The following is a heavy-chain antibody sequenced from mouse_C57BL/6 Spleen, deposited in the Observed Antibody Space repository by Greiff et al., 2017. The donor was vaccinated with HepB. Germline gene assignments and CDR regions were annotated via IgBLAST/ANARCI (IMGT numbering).Heavy chain of an antibody. J-gene: IGHJ4*01. CDR2: IYPRSGNT. CDR3: ARPGNYYAMDY. V-gene: IGHV1-81*01. D-gene: IGHD2-1*01. Sequence: VQLQESGAELARPGASVKLSCKASGYTFTSYGISWVKQRTGQGLEWIGEIYPRSGNTYYNEKFKGKATLTADKSSSTAYMELRSLTSEDSAVYFCARPGNYYAMDYWGQGTSVTVSS. CDR1: GYTFTSYG.